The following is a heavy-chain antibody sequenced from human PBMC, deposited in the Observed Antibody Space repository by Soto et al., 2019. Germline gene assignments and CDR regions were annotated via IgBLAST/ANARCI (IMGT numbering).Heavy chain of an antibody. CDR1: GGTFSSYA. D-gene: IGHD3-3*01. J-gene: IGHJ6*02. CDR2: IVPLFRTT. Sequence: QVQLVQSGAEAKKPGSSVKVSCKTSGGTFSSYAISWVRQAPGQGLEWMGGIVPLFRTTNYAQKFQGRVTITADTSTYTVYMEVRSLRSDDTAIYYCARDAPPPELRFLEWHNYDYNGMDVWGQGTTVTVSS. V-gene: IGHV1-69*06. CDR3: ARDAPPPELRFLEWHNYDYNGMDV.